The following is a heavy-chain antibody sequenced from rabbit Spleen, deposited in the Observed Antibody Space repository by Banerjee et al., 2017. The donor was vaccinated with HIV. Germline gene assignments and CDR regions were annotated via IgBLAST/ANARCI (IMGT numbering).Heavy chain of an antibody. CDR1: GFSFSSVHW. V-gene: IGHV1S45*01. J-gene: IGHJ6*01. Sequence: EQLEESGGDLVKPGASLTLTCTASGFSFSSVHWIYWVRQAPGKGLEWIACIAGSSSGFSYSATWAKGRFTCSKTSSTTVTLQMTSLTVADTATYFCARDTGSSFSSYGMDLWGQGTLVTVS. CDR3: ARDTGSSFSSYGMDL. D-gene: IGHD8-1*01. CDR2: IAGSSSGFS.